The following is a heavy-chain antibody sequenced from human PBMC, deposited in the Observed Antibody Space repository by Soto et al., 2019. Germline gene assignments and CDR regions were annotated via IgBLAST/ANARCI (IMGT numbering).Heavy chain of an antibody. CDR3: ARRYVWGSYRYLDY. CDR2: ISGSGGST. J-gene: IGHJ4*02. V-gene: IGHV3-23*01. Sequence: PGGSLRLSCAASGFSFSSYAMSWVRQAPGKGLEWVSAISGSGGSTYYADSVKGRFTISRDNSKNTLDLQMNSLRAEDTAVYYCARRYVWGSYRYLDYWGQGTLVTVSS. CDR1: GFSFSSYA. D-gene: IGHD3-16*02.